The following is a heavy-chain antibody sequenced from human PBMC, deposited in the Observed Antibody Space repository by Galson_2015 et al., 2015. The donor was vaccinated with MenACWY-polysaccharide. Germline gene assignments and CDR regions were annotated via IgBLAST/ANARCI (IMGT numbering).Heavy chain of an antibody. CDR3: ARDQESPGQTDS. CDR1: GFTFSSYA. D-gene: IGHD2-8*02. J-gene: IGHJ4*02. Sequence: SLRLSCAASGFTFSSYAMNWVRQAPGKGLEWVALISSAGYKYYADSVKGRLTISRDNSKNKLFLQMSNLRAEDTAVYYCARDQESPGQTDSWGQGTLVTVSS. CDR2: ISSAGYK. V-gene: IGHV3-23*01.